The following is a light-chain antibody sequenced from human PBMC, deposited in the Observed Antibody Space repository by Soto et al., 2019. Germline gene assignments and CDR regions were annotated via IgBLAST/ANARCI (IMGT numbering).Light chain of an antibody. CDR3: QQSYSTPWT. CDR2: AAS. CDR1: QSISSW. V-gene: IGKV1-39*01. Sequence: DIQMTQTPSTLSASVGDRVTITCRAGQSISSWLAWYQQKPGKAPKLLIYAASSLQSGIPSRFSGSGSETDFTLTISSLQPEDFATYYCQQSYSTPWTFGQGTKVDIK. J-gene: IGKJ1*01.